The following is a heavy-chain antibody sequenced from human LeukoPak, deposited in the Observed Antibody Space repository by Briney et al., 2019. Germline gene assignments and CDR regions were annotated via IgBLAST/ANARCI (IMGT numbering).Heavy chain of an antibody. V-gene: IGHV1-18*01. CDR3: AREAAYYDILTGYYSSHYFDY. CDR1: GYTFTSYG. D-gene: IGHD3-9*01. CDR2: ISAYNGNT. J-gene: IGHJ4*02. Sequence: ASVKVSCKASGYTFTSYGISWVRQAPGQGLEWMGWISAYNGNTNYAQKPQGRVTMTTDTSTSTAYMELRSLRSDDTAVYYCAREAAYYDILTGYYSSHYFDYWGQGTLVTVSS.